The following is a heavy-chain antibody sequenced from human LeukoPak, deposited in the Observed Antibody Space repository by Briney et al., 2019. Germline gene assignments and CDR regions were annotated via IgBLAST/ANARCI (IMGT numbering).Heavy chain of an antibody. V-gene: IGHV3-48*03. CDR3: ARRSSAWYALDI. CDR1: GFMFSSHE. CDR2: ISAGGGIT. J-gene: IGHJ3*02. D-gene: IGHD2-15*01. Sequence: GGSLRLSCEASGFMFSSHEVNWVRQPPGRGLEWISYISAGGGITYYADSVKGRFTVSRDNAKSSLYLQMINLRVEDTALYYCARRSSAWYALDIWDQGTMVSVSP.